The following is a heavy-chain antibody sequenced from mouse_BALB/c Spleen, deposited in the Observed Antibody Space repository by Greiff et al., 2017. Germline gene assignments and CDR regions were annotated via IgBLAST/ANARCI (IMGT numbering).Heavy chain of an antibody. CDR3: ARDRGTDYYDYDVAMDY. J-gene: IGHJ4*01. V-gene: IGHV5-9-4*01. CDR2: ISSGGSYT. Sequence: EVMLVESGGGLVKPGGSLKLSCAASGFTFSSYAMSWVRQSPEKRLEWVAEISSGGSYTYYPDTVTGRFTISRDNAKNTLYLEMSSLRSEDTAMYYCARDRGTDYYDYDVAMDYWGQGTSVTVSS. CDR1: GFTFSSYA. D-gene: IGHD2-4*01.